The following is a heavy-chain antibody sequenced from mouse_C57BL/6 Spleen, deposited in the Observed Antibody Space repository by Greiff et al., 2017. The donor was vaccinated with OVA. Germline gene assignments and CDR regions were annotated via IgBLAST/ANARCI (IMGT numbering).Heavy chain of an antibody. CDR1: GFTFSDYY. J-gene: IGHJ4*01. V-gene: IGHV5-16*01. Sequence: EVMLVESEGGLVQPGRSMKLSCTASGFTFSDYYMAWVRQVPEKGLEWVANINYDGSSTYYLDSLKSRFIISRDNAKNILYLQMSSLKSEDTATYYCARDRGSYYYAMDYWGQGTSVTVSS. D-gene: IGHD3-3*01. CDR3: ARDRGSYYYAMDY. CDR2: INYDGSST.